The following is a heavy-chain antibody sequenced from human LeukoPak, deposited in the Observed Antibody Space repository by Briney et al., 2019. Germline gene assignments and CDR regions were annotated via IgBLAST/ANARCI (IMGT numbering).Heavy chain of an antibody. Sequence: GGSLRLSCAASGFTFSSYSMNWVRQAPGKGLEWVSYISSSSSTIYYADSVKGRFTISRDNAKNSLYLQMNSLRIEDTAIYYCAKSQGGTYYYSCMDGWGQGTTVTVSS. J-gene: IGHJ6*02. CDR3: AKSQGGTYYYSCMDG. V-gene: IGHV3-48*04. D-gene: IGHD2-15*01. CDR2: ISSSSSTI. CDR1: GFTFSSYS.